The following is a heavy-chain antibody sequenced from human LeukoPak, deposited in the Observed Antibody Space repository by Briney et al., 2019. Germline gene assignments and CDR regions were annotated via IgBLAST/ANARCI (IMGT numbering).Heavy chain of an antibody. J-gene: IGHJ3*02. D-gene: IGHD4-17*01. Sequence: SVKVSCKASGGTFSSYAISWVRPAPGQGLEWMGGIIPIFGTANYAQKFQGRVTITTDESTSTAYMELSSLRSEDTAVYYCARAPYLKTHDYGDYEVDAFDIWGQGTMVTVSS. CDR3: ARAPYLKTHDYGDYEVDAFDI. V-gene: IGHV1-69*05. CDR2: IIPIFGTA. CDR1: GGTFSSYA.